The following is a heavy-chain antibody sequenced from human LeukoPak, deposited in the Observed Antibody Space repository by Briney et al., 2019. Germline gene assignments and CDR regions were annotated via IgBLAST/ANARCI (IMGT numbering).Heavy chain of an antibody. V-gene: IGHV1-69*01. D-gene: IGHD6-13*01. CDR3: ARGGSSWSRYAYYYYGMDV. J-gene: IGHJ6*02. Sequence: AVKVSCEASGGTFSSYAISWVRQAPGQGLEWMGGIIPIFGTANYAQKFQGRVTITADESTSTVYMELSSLRSEDTAVYYCARGGSSWSRYAYYYYGMDVWGQGTTVTVSS. CDR1: GGTFSSYA. CDR2: IIPIFGTA.